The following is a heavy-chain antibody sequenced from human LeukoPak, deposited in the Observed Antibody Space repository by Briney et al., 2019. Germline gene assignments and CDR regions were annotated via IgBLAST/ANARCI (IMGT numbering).Heavy chain of an antibody. J-gene: IGHJ6*02. CDR2: IYYSGST. D-gene: IGHD1-7*01. CDR3: ARDNWNYGSSMDV. Sequence: NTSETLSLTCTVSGGSISSYYWSWIQQPPGKGLEWIGYIYYSGSTNYNPSLKSRVTISVDTSKNQFSLKLSSVTAADTAVYYCARDNWNYGSSMDVWGQGTTVTVSS. CDR1: GGSISSYY. V-gene: IGHV4-59*01.